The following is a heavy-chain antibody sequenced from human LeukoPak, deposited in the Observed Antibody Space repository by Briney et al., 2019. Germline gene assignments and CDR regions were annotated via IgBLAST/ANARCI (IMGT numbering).Heavy chain of an antibody. V-gene: IGHV4-59*08. Sequence: SETLSLTCTVSGGSISSYYWSWIRQPPGKGLEWIGYIYYSGSTNYNPSLKSRVTISVDTSKNQFSLKLSSVTAADTAMYYCAGWKPVLRYFDWLLSGNWLDPWGQGTLVTVSS. CDR2: IYYSGST. CDR1: GGSISSYY. CDR3: AGWKPVLRYFDWLLSGNWLDP. D-gene: IGHD3-9*01. J-gene: IGHJ5*02.